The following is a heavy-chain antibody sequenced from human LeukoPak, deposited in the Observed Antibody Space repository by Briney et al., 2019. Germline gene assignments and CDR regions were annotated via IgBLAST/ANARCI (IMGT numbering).Heavy chain of an antibody. J-gene: IGHJ4*02. Sequence: GGSLRLSCAASGFTFSNAWMSWVRQAPGKGLEWVGRIKSKTGGGTTDYAAPGKGRFTMSRDDSKNTLYLQMNSLKTEDTAVYYCTTRGDYVDYWGQGTLVTVSS. CDR1: GFTFSNAW. V-gene: IGHV3-15*01. CDR3: TTRGDYVDY. D-gene: IGHD3-10*01. CDR2: IKSKTGGGTT.